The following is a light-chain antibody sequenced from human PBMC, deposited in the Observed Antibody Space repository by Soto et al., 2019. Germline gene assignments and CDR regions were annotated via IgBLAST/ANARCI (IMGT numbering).Light chain of an antibody. Sequence: DVVMTQSPLSLPVTLGQPASISCRSSQSLVYSDGNTYLNWFQQRPGQSQRRLIYKFSNRDSGVPDRFSGSESGTDFKLKISRVEAEDVGLYYCVQGTHWPRTFGQGTKVEIK. J-gene: IGKJ1*01. CDR2: KFS. V-gene: IGKV2-30*01. CDR3: VQGTHWPRT. CDR1: QSLVYSDGNTY.